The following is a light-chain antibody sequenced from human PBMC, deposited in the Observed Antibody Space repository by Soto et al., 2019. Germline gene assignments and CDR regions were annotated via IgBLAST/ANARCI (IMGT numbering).Light chain of an antibody. CDR1: QSISSSY. CDR3: QQYGESPRT. V-gene: IGKV3-20*01. Sequence: IVLPPSPGTLSLSPGERATLSCRASQSISSSYVAWYQQKPGQAPRLLIYGASSRATGIPDRFSGSGSGTDFTLTINKLEPEDFAVYFCQQYGESPRTFGQGTKVDIK. J-gene: IGKJ2*01. CDR2: GAS.